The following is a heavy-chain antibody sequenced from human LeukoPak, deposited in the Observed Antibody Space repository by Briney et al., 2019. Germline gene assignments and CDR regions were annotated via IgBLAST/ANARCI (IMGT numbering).Heavy chain of an antibody. CDR2: IGVSGGST. D-gene: IGHD1-26*01. V-gene: IGHV3-23*01. J-gene: IGHJ1*01. Sequence: GGSLRLSCAASGLTFSEYAMSWVRQVPGMGLEWVSTIGVSGGSTNYADSVRGRFTISRDNSKNTLYLQINSLRADDTAVYYCAKGRVGTNGVLEHWGQGTLVTVSS. CDR3: AKGRVGTNGVLEH. CDR1: GLTFSEYA.